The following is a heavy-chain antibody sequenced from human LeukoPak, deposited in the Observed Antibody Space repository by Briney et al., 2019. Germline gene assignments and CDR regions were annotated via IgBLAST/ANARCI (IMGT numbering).Heavy chain of an antibody. J-gene: IGHJ4*02. CDR3: AKIPERRDVYRISPPFDY. CDR2: IYYSGST. Sequence: SETLSLTCTVSGGSISSSSYYWGWIRQPPGKGLEWIGSIYYSGSTYYNPSLKSRVTISVDTSKNQFSLKLSSVTAADTAVYYCAKIPERRDVYRISPPFDYWGQGTLVTVSS. CDR1: GGSISSSSYY. D-gene: IGHD5-24*01. V-gene: IGHV4-39*01.